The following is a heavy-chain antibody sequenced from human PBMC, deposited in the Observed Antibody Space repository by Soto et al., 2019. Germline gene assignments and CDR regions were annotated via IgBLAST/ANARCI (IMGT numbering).Heavy chain of an antibody. J-gene: IGHJ4*02. V-gene: IGHV3-23*01. Sequence: EVGLLESGGGLVQHGGSLRLSCAASGFTFGSYAMSWVRQAPGKGLEWVSSMNGGGGSTYYAESVQGRFTISRDNSKNTLYLQMSSLRVEDTAVYYCAKKSEIAVPRYSFDLWGQGTLVTVSS. CDR2: MNGGGGST. D-gene: IGHD2-21*01. CDR3: AKKSEIAVPRYSFDL. CDR1: GFTFGSYA.